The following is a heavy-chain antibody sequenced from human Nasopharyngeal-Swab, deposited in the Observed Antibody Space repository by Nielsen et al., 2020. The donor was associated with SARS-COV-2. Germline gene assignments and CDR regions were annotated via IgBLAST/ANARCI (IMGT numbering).Heavy chain of an antibody. Sequence: WIRQPPGKGLEWVAAISYDGNNKYYVDSVKGRFTISRDNSENTLYLQMNSLRAEDTAVYYCAKGLRPHGDYRWPYDCWGQGTLVTVSS. D-gene: IGHD4-17*01. J-gene: IGHJ4*02. CDR2: ISYDGNNK. V-gene: IGHV3-30*18. CDR3: AKGLRPHGDYRWPYDC.